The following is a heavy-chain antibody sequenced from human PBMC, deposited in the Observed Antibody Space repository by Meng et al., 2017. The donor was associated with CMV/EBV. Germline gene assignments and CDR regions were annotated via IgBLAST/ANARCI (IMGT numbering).Heavy chain of an antibody. D-gene: IGHD2-2*01. Sequence: GGSLRLSCAASGFVFSRYSMNWVRQAPGKGLEWLAYINSGSGVMSYADSVKGRFIISRDNTKDSLHLQMNSLRAEDTAVYYCAKFEYQLLRYYYYYYYGMDVWGQGTTVTVSS. CDR2: INSGSGVM. CDR3: AKFEYQLLRYYYYYYYGMDV. V-gene: IGHV3-48*04. J-gene: IGHJ6*02. CDR1: GFVFSRYS.